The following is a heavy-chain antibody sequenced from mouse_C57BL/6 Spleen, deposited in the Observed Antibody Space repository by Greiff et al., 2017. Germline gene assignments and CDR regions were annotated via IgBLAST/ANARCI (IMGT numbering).Heavy chain of an antibody. CDR1: GFTFSDYG. V-gene: IGHV5-17*01. J-gene: IGHJ3*01. D-gene: IGHD1-1*01. CDR3: ARPHYGSSSAWFAY. Sequence: VKLVESGGGLVKPGGSLKLSCAASGFTFSDYGMHWVRQAPEKGLEWVAYISSGSSTIYYADTVKGRFTISRDNAKNTLFLQMTSLRSEDTAMYYCARPHYGSSSAWFAYWGQGTLVTVSA. CDR2: ISSGSSTI.